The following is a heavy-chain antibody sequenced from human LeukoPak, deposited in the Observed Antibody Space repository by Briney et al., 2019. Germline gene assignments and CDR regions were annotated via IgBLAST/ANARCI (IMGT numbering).Heavy chain of an antibody. CDR1: VFTLSSYG. CDR3: ARDPTWGRRAAAGIDY. D-gene: IGHD6-13*01. Sequence: GGSLRLSCAASVFTLSSYGMHWVRQAPGKGLEWGAVIWYDGSNKYYADSVKGRFTISRDNSKNTLYLQMNSLRAEDTAVYYCARDPTWGRRAAAGIDYWGQGTLVTVSS. J-gene: IGHJ4*02. CDR2: IWYDGSNK. V-gene: IGHV3-33*01.